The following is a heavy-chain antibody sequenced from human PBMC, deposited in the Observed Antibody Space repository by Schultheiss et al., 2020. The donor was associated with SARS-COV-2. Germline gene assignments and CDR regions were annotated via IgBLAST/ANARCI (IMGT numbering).Heavy chain of an antibody. CDR1: GGFISSYH. CDR2: IYTSGST. V-gene: IGHV4-4*07. Sequence: ESLKISCSVSGGFISSYHWSWIRQPAGKGLEWIGRIYTSGSTNYNPSLKSRVTMSVDTSKNQFSLKLSSVTAADTAVYYCARVVYDYVWGSYRPYYFDYWGQGTLVTVSS. D-gene: IGHD3-16*02. J-gene: IGHJ4*02. CDR3: ARVVYDYVWGSYRPYYFDY.